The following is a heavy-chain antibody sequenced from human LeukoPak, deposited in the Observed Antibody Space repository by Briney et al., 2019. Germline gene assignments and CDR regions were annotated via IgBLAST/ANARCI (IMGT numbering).Heavy chain of an antibody. D-gene: IGHD3-22*01. CDR2: INPNSGGT. J-gene: IGHJ3*02. CDR3: ARGVRYYDSSDYFEGDAFDI. Sequence: ASVKVSCKASGYTFTGYYVHWVRQAPGQGLEWMGWINPNSGGTNYAQKFQGRVTMTRDTSISTAYMDLSRLRSDDTAVYYCARGVRYYDSSDYFEGDAFDIWGQGTMVTVSS. CDR1: GYTFTGYY. V-gene: IGHV1-2*02.